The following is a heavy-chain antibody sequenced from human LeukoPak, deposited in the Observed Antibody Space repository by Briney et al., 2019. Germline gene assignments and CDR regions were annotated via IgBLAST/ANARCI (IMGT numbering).Heavy chain of an antibody. J-gene: IGHJ4*02. CDR3: ATHGYSELRYFDWSTNE. Sequence: GGSLRLSCAVSGFRVSNHWMTWVRQAPGKGLEWVANIIHDGDDKYYVDSVKGRFTISKDNAKNSLYLQMNNLRAEDTAVYYCATHGYSELRYFDWSTNEWGQGTLVTVSS. CDR2: IIHDGDDK. D-gene: IGHD3-9*01. CDR1: GFRVSNHW. V-gene: IGHV3-7*01.